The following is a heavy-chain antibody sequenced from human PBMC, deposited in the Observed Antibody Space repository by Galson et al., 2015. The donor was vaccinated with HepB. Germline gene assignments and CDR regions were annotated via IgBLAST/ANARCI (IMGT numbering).Heavy chain of an antibody. V-gene: IGHV3-23*01. Sequence: SLRLSCAASGFSFSTYAMAWVRQAPGRGLEWVSLISGSGGTTYYAASVTGRFTISRDNSKNTVYLAMNSLRADDTAVYYCAKEIWSQYNSGGYYYDYWGQGTQVTVSS. CDR1: GFSFSTYA. D-gene: IGHD6-19*01. CDR3: AKEIWSQYNSGGYYYDY. J-gene: IGHJ4*02. CDR2: ISGSGGTT.